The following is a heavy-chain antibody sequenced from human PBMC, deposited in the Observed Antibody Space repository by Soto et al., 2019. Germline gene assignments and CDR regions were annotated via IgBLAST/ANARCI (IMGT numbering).Heavy chain of an antibody. CDR2: MNPNSGNT. CDR3: ARGNENIVVVPAAKGRYYYYYYMDV. J-gene: IGHJ6*03. V-gene: IGHV1-8*01. CDR1: GYTFTCYD. D-gene: IGHD2-2*01. Sequence: ASVKVSCKAPGYTFTCYDINWVRQATGQGLEWMGWMNPNSGNTGYAQKFQGRVTMTRNTSISTAYMELSSLRSEDTAVYYCARGNENIVVVPAAKGRYYYYYYMDVWGKGTTVTVSS.